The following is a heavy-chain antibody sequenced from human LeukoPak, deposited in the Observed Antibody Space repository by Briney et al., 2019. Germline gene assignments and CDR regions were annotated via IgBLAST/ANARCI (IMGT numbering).Heavy chain of an antibody. Sequence: ASVKVSCKASGYTFTDYYMHWVRQAPGQGPEWMGWINPKSGGTNYAQKFQGRVTMTRDTSTSTVYMELSSLRSEDTAVYYCARWDENIYGQPQGGSLDYWGQGTLVTVSS. CDR2: INPKSGGT. CDR1: GYTFTDYY. CDR3: ARWDENIYGQPQGGSLDY. D-gene: IGHD5-18*01. J-gene: IGHJ4*02. V-gene: IGHV1-2*02.